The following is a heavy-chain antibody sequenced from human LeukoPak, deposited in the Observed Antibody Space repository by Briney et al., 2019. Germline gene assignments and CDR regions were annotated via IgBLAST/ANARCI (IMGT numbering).Heavy chain of an antibody. Sequence: GGSLRLSCAASGFTFSSYWMHWVRQPPGKGLVWVSRITSDGSGIGYADSVKGRFSTSRDNAKNTLYLQMKSLRAEDTAVYYCANGRVVGAPDYWGQGTLVTGSS. CDR1: GFTFSSYW. CDR3: ANGRVVGAPDY. J-gene: IGHJ4*02. CDR2: ITSDGSGI. V-gene: IGHV3-74*01. D-gene: IGHD1-26*01.